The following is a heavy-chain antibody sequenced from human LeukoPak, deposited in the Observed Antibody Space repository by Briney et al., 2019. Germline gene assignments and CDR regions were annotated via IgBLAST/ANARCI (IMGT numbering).Heavy chain of an antibody. CDR3: TRVFAVDEYSSSGY. D-gene: IGHD6-13*01. CDR2: INSDGSGT. CDR1: GFTFSRYY. Sequence: PGGSLRLSCAASGFTFSRYYMHWVRQAPGKGLVWVSRINSDGSGTTYADSVKGRFTVSRDNAKNTLYLQMNSLRVEDTAMYYCTRVFAVDEYSSSGYWGQGTLVTVSS. J-gene: IGHJ4*02. V-gene: IGHV3-74*01.